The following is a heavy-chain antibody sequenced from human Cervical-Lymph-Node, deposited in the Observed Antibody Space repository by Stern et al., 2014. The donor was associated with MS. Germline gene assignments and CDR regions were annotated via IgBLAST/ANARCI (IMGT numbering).Heavy chain of an antibody. V-gene: IGHV4-31*03. J-gene: IGHJ4*02. CDR2: IYYSGNT. D-gene: IGHD3-22*01. Sequence: QVQLQESGPGLVKPSQTLSLTCTVSGDSINSGGYYWNWIRQHPGKGLEWIGYIYYSGNTYYNPSLKSRASISLDTSKNQFSLKVTSVTAADTAVYYCARGFRWKGYFDFWGQGTLVSVSS. CDR3: ARGFRWKGYFDF. CDR1: GDSINSGGYY.